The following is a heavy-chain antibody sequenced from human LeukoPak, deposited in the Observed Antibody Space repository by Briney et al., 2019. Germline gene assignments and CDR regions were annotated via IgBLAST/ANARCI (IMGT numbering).Heavy chain of an antibody. CDR3: AIDCCGHLRGDY. CDR2: IYRGGET. CDR1: GFSISTHY. J-gene: IGHJ4*02. D-gene: IGHD2-21*01. V-gene: IGHV3-53*01. Sequence: GGSLRLSCAASGFSISTHYMSWVRQAPGKGLEWVSIIYRGGETYYADSVKGRFSIARDSSRNTLYLQMNSLRAEDTAIYYCAIDCCGHLRGDYWGQGTLLTVAS.